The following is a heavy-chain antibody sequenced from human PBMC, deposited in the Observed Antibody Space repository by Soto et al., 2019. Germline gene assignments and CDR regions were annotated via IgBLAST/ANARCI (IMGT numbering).Heavy chain of an antibody. D-gene: IGHD4-4*01. CDR1: GFTFSSYW. J-gene: IGHJ4*02. CDR3: AREWSDYSNYLIFSFLSY. V-gene: IGHV3-74*01. Sequence: GGSLRLSCAASGFTFSSYWMHWVRQAPGKGLVWVSRINSDGSSTSYADSVKGRFTISRDNAKNTLYLQMISLRAEDTAVYYCAREWSDYSNYLIFSFLSYWGQGTLVTVSS. CDR2: INSDGSST.